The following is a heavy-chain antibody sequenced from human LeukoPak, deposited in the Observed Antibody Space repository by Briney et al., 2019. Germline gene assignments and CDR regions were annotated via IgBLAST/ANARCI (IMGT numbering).Heavy chain of an antibody. CDR1: GYSFTSYW. V-gene: IGHV5-51*01. CDR2: IYPGDSDT. D-gene: IGHD1-26*01. J-gene: IGHJ4*02. Sequence: GESLEISFKGSGYSFTSYWIGWVRQMPGKGLEWMVIIYPGDSDTRYSPSFQGQVTISVDKSISTAYLQWNSLKASDTAMYYCARLGEGDWFDYWGQGTLVTVSS. CDR3: ARLGEGDWFDY.